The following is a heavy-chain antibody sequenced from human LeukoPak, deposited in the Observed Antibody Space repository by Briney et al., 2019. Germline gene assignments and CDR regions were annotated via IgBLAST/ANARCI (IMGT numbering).Heavy chain of an antibody. CDR3: ARSPYSDSTASSPYYYALDV. V-gene: IGHV3-74*01. J-gene: IGHJ6*02. CDR2: INSDGSST. Sequence: GGSLRLSCASPSHTSSLYWMNQLRHAPGNWPSWISRINSDGSSTRSAYSVKGRFTISRDHAKNTLSLQMNSLTADHTAVYSSARSPYSDSTASSPYYYALDVWGQGTTVTVSS. CDR1: SHTSSLYW. D-gene: IGHD2/OR15-2a*01.